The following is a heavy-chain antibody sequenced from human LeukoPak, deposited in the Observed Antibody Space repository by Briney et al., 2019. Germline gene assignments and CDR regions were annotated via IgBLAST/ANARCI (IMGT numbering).Heavy chain of an antibody. Sequence: GTSVKVSCKASGFTFTSSAMQWVRQARGQRLEWIGWIVVGSGNTNYAQKFQERVTITRDMSTSTAYMELSSLRSEDTAVYYCAAGGITGTTWTFYYYYYVMDVWGQGTTVTVSS. V-gene: IGHV1-58*02. D-gene: IGHD1-7*01. CDR2: IVVGSGNT. CDR3: AAGGITGTTWTFYYYYYVMDV. CDR1: GFTFTSSA. J-gene: IGHJ6*02.